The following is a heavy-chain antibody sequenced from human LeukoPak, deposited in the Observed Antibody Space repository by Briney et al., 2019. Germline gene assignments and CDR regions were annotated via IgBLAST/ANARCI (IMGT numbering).Heavy chain of an antibody. V-gene: IGHV3-49*04. Sequence: GQSLRLSCTTSGFAFDDFAMSWVRQPAGKGLERVGFIRRRAYGGAAEYAASVKGRFIISRDDSKGIAYLQMNSLKTEDTAVYYCSRNDLVDFDYWGQGSRVIVSP. CDR3: SRNDLVDFDY. D-gene: IGHD1-1*01. CDR2: IRRRAYGGAA. CDR1: GFAFDDFA. J-gene: IGHJ4*02.